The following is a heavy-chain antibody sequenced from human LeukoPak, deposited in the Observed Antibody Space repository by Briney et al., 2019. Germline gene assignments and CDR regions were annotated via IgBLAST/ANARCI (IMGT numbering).Heavy chain of an antibody. Sequence: ASVKVSCKTSGYIFNNFGITWVRQAPGQGLEWMGWISAFSGNTVYTQKVQGRLTLTTDTSTSTAFMELRNLKSDDTGIYYCTRDRVGGDLTGESLYWGQGTLVTVS. J-gene: IGHJ4*02. CDR2: ISAFSGNT. V-gene: IGHV1-18*01. CDR1: GYIFNNFG. CDR3: TRDRVGGDLTGESLY. D-gene: IGHD1-14*01.